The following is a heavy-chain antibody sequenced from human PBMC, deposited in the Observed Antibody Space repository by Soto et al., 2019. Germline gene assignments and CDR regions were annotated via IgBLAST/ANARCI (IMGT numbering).Heavy chain of an antibody. CDR3: VKEYCTGGTCFDAFDL. J-gene: IGHJ3*01. D-gene: IGHD2-8*02. V-gene: IGHV3-48*03. Sequence: EAELVESGGGLVQPGGSLTLSCAASGFIFCDYEVDWVRQAPGRGPEWISYISDGGTTIYYAASVKGRFTISRDDAKKSLYLHMNNLRVDDTAIYFCVKEYCTGGTCFDAFDLWGQGTVVTVSS. CDR1: GFIFCDYE. CDR2: ISDGGTTI.